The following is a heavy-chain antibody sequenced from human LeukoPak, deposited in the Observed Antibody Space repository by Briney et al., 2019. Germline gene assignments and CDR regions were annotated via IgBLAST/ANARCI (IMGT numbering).Heavy chain of an antibody. CDR2: VYSGGST. D-gene: IGHD6-6*01. Sequence: GGSLRLSCSASGFTFSSYSMTWVRQAPGKGLEWVSVVYSGGSTYYADSVKGRFTISRDNSKNTLYLQMNSLRAEDTAVYYCAKDPQVSPWGQGTLVTVSS. CDR1: GFTFSSYS. CDR3: AKDPQVSP. J-gene: IGHJ5*02. V-gene: IGHV3-53*01.